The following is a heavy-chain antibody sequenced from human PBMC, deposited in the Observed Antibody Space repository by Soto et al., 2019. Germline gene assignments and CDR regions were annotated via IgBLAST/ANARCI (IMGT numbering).Heavy chain of an antibody. V-gene: IGHV4-59*01. Sequence: SETLSLTCKVSGVSISSYWWTWIRQPPGKGLEWIGYISNIGTTNYNPSLKSRVSISADRSKNQFSLNLTSVTAADTAFYYCASNPPRGSAWTPDYWGQGTLVTVSS. D-gene: IGHD2-15*01. CDR1: GVSISSYW. CDR2: ISNIGTT. J-gene: IGHJ4*02. CDR3: ASNPPRGSAWTPDY.